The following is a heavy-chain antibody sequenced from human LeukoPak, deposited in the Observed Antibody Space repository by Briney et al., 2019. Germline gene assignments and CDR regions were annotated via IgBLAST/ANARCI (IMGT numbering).Heavy chain of an antibody. CDR1: GFTFSSYS. D-gene: IGHD6-19*01. Sequence: PGGSLRLSCAASGFTFSSYSMNWVRQAPGKGLEWVSSISSSSSYIYYADSVKGRFTISRDNAKNSLYLQMNSLRAEDTAVYYCARSRADIAVAGTTPFDYWGQGTLVTVSS. V-gene: IGHV3-21*01. J-gene: IGHJ4*02. CDR3: ARSRADIAVAGTTPFDY. CDR2: ISSSSSYI.